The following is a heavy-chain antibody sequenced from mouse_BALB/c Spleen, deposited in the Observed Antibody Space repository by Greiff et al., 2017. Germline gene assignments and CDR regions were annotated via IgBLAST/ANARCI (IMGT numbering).Heavy chain of an antibody. CDR1: GYTFTSYV. CDR2: INPYNDGT. Sequence: VQLQQSGPELVKPGASVKMSCKASGYTFTSYVMHWVKQKPGQGLEWIGYINPYNDGTKYNEKFKGKATLTSDKSSSTAYMELSSLTSEDSAVYYCARGSYYGNYDWYFDVWGAGTTVTVSS. D-gene: IGHD2-1*01. CDR3: ARGSYYGNYDWYFDV. J-gene: IGHJ1*01. V-gene: IGHV1-14*01.